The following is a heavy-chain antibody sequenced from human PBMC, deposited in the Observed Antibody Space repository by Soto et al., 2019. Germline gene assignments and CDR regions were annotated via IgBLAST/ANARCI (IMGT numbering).Heavy chain of an antibody. V-gene: IGHV4-30-2*01. CDR2: ISHTGST. D-gene: IGHD6-19*01. Sequence: SETLSLTCAVSGGSISSGGYSWSWIRQPPGKGLERIGYISHTGSTYYNPSLKSRVTISVDRSKNQFSLRLSSVTAADAAVYYCARGGLLPDYWGQGTLVTVSS. J-gene: IGHJ4*02. CDR1: GGSISSGGYS. CDR3: ARGGLLPDY.